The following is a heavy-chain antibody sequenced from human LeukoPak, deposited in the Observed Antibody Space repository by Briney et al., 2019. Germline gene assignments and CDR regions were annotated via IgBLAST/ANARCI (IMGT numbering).Heavy chain of an antibody. J-gene: IGHJ4*02. CDR2: ISSSGSTI. CDR1: GFTFSSYE. CDR3: ARVGTSPAGALDY. D-gene: IGHD2-2*01. V-gene: IGHV3-48*03. Sequence: GGSLRLSCAASGFTFSSYEMNWVRQAPGKGLEWVSYISSSGSTIYYADSVKGRFTISRDNAKNSLCLQMNSLRAEDTAVYYCARVGTSPAGALDYWGQGTLVTVSS.